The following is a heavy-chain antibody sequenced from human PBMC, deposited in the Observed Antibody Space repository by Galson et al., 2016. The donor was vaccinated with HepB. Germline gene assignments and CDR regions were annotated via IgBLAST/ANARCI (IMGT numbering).Heavy chain of an antibody. CDR2: IYYSGST. CDR3: ARNERRWLHSPYYFDS. V-gene: IGHV4-39*01. CDR1: GGPISSSSYY. Sequence: ETLSPTCTVSGGPISSSSYYWDGIRQPPGKGLEWIGRIYYSGSTYYNPSLKSRVTISVDTSKDQFSLKLSSVTAADTAVYYCARNERRWLHSPYYFDSWGQGTLVTVSS. D-gene: IGHD5-24*01. J-gene: IGHJ4*02.